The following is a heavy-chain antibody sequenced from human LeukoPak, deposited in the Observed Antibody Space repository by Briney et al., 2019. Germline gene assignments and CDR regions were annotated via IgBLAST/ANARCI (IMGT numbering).Heavy chain of an antibody. CDR3: AKDFTYYYDSSGYSFHY. CDR1: GFTVSSNY. D-gene: IGHD3-22*01. CDR2: IYSGGST. V-gene: IGHV3-53*01. Sequence: PGGSLRLSCAASGFTVSSNYMSWVRQAPGKGLEWVSVIYSGGSTYYADSVKGRFTISRDNSKNTLYLQMNSLRAEDTAVYYCAKDFTYYYDSSGYSFHYWGQGTLVTVSS. J-gene: IGHJ4*02.